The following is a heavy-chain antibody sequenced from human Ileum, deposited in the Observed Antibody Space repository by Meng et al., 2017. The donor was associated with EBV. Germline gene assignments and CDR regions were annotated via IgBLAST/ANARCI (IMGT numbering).Heavy chain of an antibody. CDR3: ARGFYTYGSSCFDY. V-gene: IGHV4-34*01. Sequence: GQLQPWCPELLNPSETLSLTCAVYGGSFSGYYWTCIRQPPGKGLEWIGEINHSGSTNYNPSLKSRVTISVDKNQFSLKLSSVTAADTAVYYCARGFYTYGSSCFDYWGQGTLVTVSS. D-gene: IGHD6-13*01. CDR2: INHSGST. J-gene: IGHJ4*02. CDR1: GGSFSGYY.